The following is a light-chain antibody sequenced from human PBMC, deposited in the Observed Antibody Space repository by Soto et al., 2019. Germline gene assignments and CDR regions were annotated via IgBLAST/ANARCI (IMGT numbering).Light chain of an antibody. J-gene: IGKJ1*01. CDR3: QQSCSTPWT. CDR1: QSISKD. CDR2: DAS. V-gene: IGKV1-39*01. Sequence: DIQMTQSPSSLSASVGDRVTLTCRASQSISKDLNWYQQKPGKAPILLISDASTLQSDVPSRFSGAVSGTDFTLTITNLQPEDFATYFCQQSCSTPWTFGLGTKVDIK.